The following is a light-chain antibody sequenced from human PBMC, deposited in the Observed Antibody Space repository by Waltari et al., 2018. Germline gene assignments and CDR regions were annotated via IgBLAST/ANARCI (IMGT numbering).Light chain of an antibody. Sequence: DIQMTQSPSTLPASVGDRVTITCRASLGVSTWLAWYQQKPGKAPKLLIHDASSLESGVPLRFSGSGSGTEFTLTISSLQPDDFATYYCQQYNTYSRTFGGGTKVEIK. CDR1: LGVSTW. CDR2: DAS. CDR3: QQYNTYSRT. J-gene: IGKJ4*01. V-gene: IGKV1-5*01.